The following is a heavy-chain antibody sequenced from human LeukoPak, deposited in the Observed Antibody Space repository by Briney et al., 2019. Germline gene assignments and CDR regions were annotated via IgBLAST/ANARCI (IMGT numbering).Heavy chain of an antibody. CDR3: PRHPKLALINLLHP. V-gene: IGHV4-34*01. CDR1: GGSFSGYY. D-gene: IGHD3-22*01. J-gene: IGHJ5*02. CDR2: INHSGST. Sequence: SETLSLTCAVYGGSFSGYYWSWIRQPPGKGLEWIGEINHSGSTNYNPSLKSRVTISVDTSKNQFSLKLSSVTAADTAVYYWPRHPKLALINLLHPWGQGTLVTVSS.